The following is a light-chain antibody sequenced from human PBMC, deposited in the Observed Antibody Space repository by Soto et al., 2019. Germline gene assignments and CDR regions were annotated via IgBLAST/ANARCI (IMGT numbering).Light chain of an antibody. Sequence: AIQLTQSPSSLSASVGDRVTITCRASQGISSALAWYQQKPGKAPKLLIYDASSLESGVPSRFSGSGSVTDFTLTISSLQPEDFATYYCQQFNSYPLFGQGTRLEIK. CDR1: QGISSA. CDR3: QQFNSYPL. V-gene: IGKV1-13*02. J-gene: IGKJ5*01. CDR2: DAS.